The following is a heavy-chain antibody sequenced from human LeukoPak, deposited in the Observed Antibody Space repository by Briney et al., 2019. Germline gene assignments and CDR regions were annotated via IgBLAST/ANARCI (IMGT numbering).Heavy chain of an antibody. CDR1: GGSISSSSYY. Sequence: SETLSLTCTVSGGSISSSSYYWGWIRQPPGKGLEWIGSIYYSGSTYYNPSLKSRVTISVDTSKNQFSLKLSSVTAADTAVYYCARDNPGLRAFDYWGQGTLVTVSS. D-gene: IGHD2-21*02. CDR2: IYYSGST. CDR3: ARDNPGLRAFDY. J-gene: IGHJ4*02. V-gene: IGHV4-39*07.